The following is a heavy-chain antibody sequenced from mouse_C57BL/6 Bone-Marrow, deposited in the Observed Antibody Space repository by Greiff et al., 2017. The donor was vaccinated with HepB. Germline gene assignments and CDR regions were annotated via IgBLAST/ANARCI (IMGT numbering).Heavy chain of an antibody. D-gene: IGHD2-1*01. CDR3: ARPDYGNYDRNWYFDV. CDR2: INPDSSTI. J-gene: IGHJ1*03. V-gene: IGHV4-1*01. Sequence: EVQVVESGGGLVQPGGSLKLSCAASGIDFSRYWMSWVRRAPGKGLEWIGEINPDSSTINYAPSLKDKFIISRDNAKNTLYLQMSKVRSEDTALYYCARPDYGNYDRNWYFDVWGTGTTVTVSS. CDR1: GIDFSRYW.